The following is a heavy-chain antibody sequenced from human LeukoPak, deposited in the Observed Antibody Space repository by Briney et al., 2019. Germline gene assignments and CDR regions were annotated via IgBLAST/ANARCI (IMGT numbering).Heavy chain of an antibody. CDR3: AKGGGYEAQYYYYYLDV. CDR1: GFTFSNYA. V-gene: IGHV3-23*01. CDR2: ISGSGGNT. D-gene: IGHD5-12*01. Sequence: AGGSLRLSCAASGFTFSNYAMNWVRQAPGKGLEWVSAISGSGGNTYYTDSVKGRFTISRDNSKNTLYLQMKSLRAEDTAVYYCAKGGGYEAQYYYYYLDVWGKGTTVTISS. J-gene: IGHJ6*03.